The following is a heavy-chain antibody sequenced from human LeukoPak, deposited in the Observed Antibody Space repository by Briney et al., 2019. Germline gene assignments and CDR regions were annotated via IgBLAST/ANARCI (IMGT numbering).Heavy chain of an antibody. CDR1: GYTFTAYY. V-gene: IGHV1-2*02. J-gene: IGHJ5*02. CDR3: ARDSRGFSVDP. CDR2: INPNSGVT. Sequence: ASVKVSCEASGYTFTAYYMHRVRQAPGQGLEWMGWINPNSGVTNYAQKFQGRVTMTRYTSISTAYMELSRLTSDDTAVYYCARDSRGFSVDPWGQGTLVTVSS. D-gene: IGHD2-15*01.